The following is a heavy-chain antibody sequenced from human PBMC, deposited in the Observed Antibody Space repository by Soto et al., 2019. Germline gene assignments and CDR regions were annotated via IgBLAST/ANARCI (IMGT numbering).Heavy chain of an antibody. V-gene: IGHV4-59*01. Sequence: SGTLSLTSTVSGGSIRSYYWSWNPQPPGKGPGWIGYFYFSGSTNYNPSLKGRVTIAVATSKNQFYLKLSFVTAADTAVYYCAGAGNYDFWSGYPRSKVYYYYYMDVWGKGTTVTVSS. D-gene: IGHD3-3*01. CDR3: AGAGNYDFWSGYPRSKVYYYYYMDV. CDR2: FYFSGST. CDR1: GGSIRSYY. J-gene: IGHJ6*03.